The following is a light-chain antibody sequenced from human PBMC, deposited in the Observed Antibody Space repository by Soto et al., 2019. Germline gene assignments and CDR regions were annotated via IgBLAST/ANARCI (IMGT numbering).Light chain of an antibody. CDR1: SSNIGSNY. V-gene: IGLV1-47*01. CDR3: AAWGDSLSGVV. Sequence: QSVLTQPPSASGTPGQRVTISCSGSSSNIGSNYVYWYQQLPGTAPKLLIYRDNQRPSGVPDRFSGSKSGTSASLAISGLRSEDEADYYCAAWGDSLSGVVFGGGTKLTVL. J-gene: IGLJ2*01. CDR2: RDN.